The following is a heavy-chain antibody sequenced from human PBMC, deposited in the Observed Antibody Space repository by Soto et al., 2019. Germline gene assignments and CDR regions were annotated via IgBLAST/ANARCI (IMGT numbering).Heavy chain of an antibody. CDR2: IYSGGST. D-gene: IGHD1-1*01. J-gene: IGHJ6*02. V-gene: IGHV3-53*02. Sequence: EVQLVETGGGLIQPGGSLRLSCAASGFTVSSNYMSWVRQAPGKGLEWVAVIYSGGSTYYADSVKGRFTISRANSKNTLYLQMNSLRAEDTAVYYCARVRWNYYYGMDVWGQGTTVTVSS. CDR1: GFTVSSNY. CDR3: ARVRWNYYYGMDV.